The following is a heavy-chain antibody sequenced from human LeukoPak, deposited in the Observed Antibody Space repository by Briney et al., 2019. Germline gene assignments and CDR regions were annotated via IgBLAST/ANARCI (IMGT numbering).Heavy chain of an antibody. CDR2: INHSGST. V-gene: IGHV4-34*01. CDR1: GGSLSGYY. D-gene: IGHD5-18*01. Sequence: SETLSLACAVYGGSLSGYYWSWIREPPGKGLEGIGEINHSGSTNYNPSLKSRVTISVDTSKNQFSLKLSSVTAADTAVYYCARVRLWLRHFAYWGQGTLVTVSS. CDR3: ARVRLWLRHFAY. J-gene: IGHJ4*02.